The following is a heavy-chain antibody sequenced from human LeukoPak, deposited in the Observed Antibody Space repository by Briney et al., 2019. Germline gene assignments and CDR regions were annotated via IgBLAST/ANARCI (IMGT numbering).Heavy chain of an antibody. CDR2: IIPIFGTA. CDR1: GGTFSSYA. V-gene: IGHV1-69*05. J-gene: IGHJ4*02. Sequence: GASVKVSCKASGGTFSSYAISWVRQAPGQGLGWMGGIIPIFGTANYAQKSQGRVTITTDESTSTAYMELSSLRSEDTAVYYCASLHYYDSSGHLGIDYWGQGTLVTVSS. CDR3: ASLHYYDSSGHLGIDY. D-gene: IGHD3-22*01.